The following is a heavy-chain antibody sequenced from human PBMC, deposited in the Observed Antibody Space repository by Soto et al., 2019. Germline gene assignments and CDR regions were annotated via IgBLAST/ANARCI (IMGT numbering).Heavy chain of an antibody. CDR1: GYAFTTYG. CDR3: ARGRYGDY. V-gene: IGHV1-18*01. D-gene: IGHD1-1*01. CDR2: ISAHNGNT. J-gene: IGHJ4*02. Sequence: QVHLVQSGAEVKKPGASVKVSCKGSGYAFTTYGITWVRQAPGQGLEWMGWISAHNGNTNYAQKRQGRLTVTRDTSTTIAYVELRSLRSDDAAVYYCARGRYGDYWGQGALVTVSS.